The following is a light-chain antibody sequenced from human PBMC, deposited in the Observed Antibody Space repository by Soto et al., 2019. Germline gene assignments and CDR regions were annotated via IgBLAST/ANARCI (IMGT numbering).Light chain of an antibody. CDR3: CSYACSGTIVV. V-gene: IGLV2-23*01. CDR2: EGS. Sequence: QSALTQPASVSGSPGQSITISCTGTSSDVGSYNLVSWYQQHPGKAPKLMIYEGSKRPSGVSNRFSGSKSGNTASLTISGLQAEAEADYDYCSYACSGTIVVFGGGTKLTVL. J-gene: IGLJ2*01. CDR1: SSDVGSYNL.